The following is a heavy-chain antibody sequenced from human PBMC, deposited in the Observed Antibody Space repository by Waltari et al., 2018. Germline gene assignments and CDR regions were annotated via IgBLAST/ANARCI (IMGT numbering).Heavy chain of an antibody. CDR1: GGTFSSYA. V-gene: IGHV1-69*12. CDR3: ARQANYYYDSSGYSYFDY. Sequence: QVQLVQSGAEVKKPGSSVKVSCTASGGTFSSYAISWVRQAPGHGLEWMGGIIPIFGTANYAQKFQGRVTITADESTSTAYMELSSLRSEDTAVYYCARQANYYYDSSGYSYFDYWGQGTLVTVSS. CDR2: IIPIFGTA. J-gene: IGHJ4*02. D-gene: IGHD3-22*01.